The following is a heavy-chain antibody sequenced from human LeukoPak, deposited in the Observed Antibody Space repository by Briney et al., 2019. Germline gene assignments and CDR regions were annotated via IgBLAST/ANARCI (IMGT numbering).Heavy chain of an antibody. CDR2: IIPIFGIA. V-gene: IGHV1-69*04. CDR3: AREWTGDSYDYYYGMDV. CDR1: GGTFSSYA. J-gene: IGHJ6*02. D-gene: IGHD5-18*01. Sequence: SVTVSCKASGGTFSSYAISWVRQAPGQGLEWMGRIIPIFGIANYAQKFQGRVTITADKSTSTAYMELSSLRSEDTAVYYCAREWTGDSYDYYYGMDVWGQGTTVTVSS.